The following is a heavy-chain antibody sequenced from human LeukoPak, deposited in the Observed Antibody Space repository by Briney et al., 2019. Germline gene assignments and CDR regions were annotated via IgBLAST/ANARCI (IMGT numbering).Heavy chain of an antibody. V-gene: IGHV3-23*01. CDR1: GFPFSSYA. Sequence: GSLRLSCAASGFPFSSYAMSWVRPAPGKGLEWVSAISGSGGSTYYADSVKGRFTISRDNSKNTLYLQMNSLRAEDTAVYYCAKGSWSERNPWGQGTLVTVSS. CDR2: ISGSGGST. D-gene: IGHD3-3*01. CDR3: AKGSWSERNP. J-gene: IGHJ5*02.